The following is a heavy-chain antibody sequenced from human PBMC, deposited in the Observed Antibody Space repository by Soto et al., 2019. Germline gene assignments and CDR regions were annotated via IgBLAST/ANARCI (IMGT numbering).Heavy chain of an antibody. Sequence: QVQLQESGPGLVKPSETLSLTCTVSGDSISSYNLAWIRQPPGKGLEWIGYFRSGGGTSYNPSLKSRVAIAADTSTQQFSLRLSSGTAADTAVYYCVRKGIGVLPGLVDVWGPGTTVTVSS. CDR3: VRKGIGVLPGLVDV. D-gene: IGHD3-10*01. CDR2: FRSGGGT. CDR1: GDSISSYN. V-gene: IGHV4-59*08. J-gene: IGHJ6*02.